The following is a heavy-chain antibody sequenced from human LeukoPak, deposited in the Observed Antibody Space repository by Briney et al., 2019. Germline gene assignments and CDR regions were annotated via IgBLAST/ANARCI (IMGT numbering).Heavy chain of an antibody. CDR2: INSDGSIT. D-gene: IGHD5-18*01. J-gene: IGHJ6*02. V-gene: IGHV3-74*01. CDR3: ARDAVDTANAV. Sequence: GSLRLSCAASGFTFTTYWMHWVRQAPGKGLVWVSHINSDGSITSYADSVKGRFTISRDNAKNTLYLQMNSLRAEDTAVYYCARDAVDTANAVWGQGTTVTVSS. CDR1: GFTFTTYW.